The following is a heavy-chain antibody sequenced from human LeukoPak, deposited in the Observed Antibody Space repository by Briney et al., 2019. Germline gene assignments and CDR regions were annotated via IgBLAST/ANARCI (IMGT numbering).Heavy chain of an antibody. CDR3: ARAIMSPYCSSTSCYGYRYFDL. V-gene: IGHV3-13*05. CDR1: GFTFSSYD. D-gene: IGHD2-2*01. CDR2: IGTAGDP. Sequence: GGSLRLSCAASGFTFSSYDMRWVRQATGKGLEWVSAIGTAGDPYYPGSVKGRFTISRENAKNSLYLQMNSLRAGDTAVYYCARAIMSPYCSSTSCYGYRYFDLWGRGTLVTVSS. J-gene: IGHJ2*01.